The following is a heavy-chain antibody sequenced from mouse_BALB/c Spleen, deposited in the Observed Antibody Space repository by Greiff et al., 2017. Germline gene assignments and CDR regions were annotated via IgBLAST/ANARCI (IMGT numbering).Heavy chain of an antibody. CDR1: GYTFTDYE. D-gene: IGHD1-1*01. CDR3: TRSSSFFDY. V-gene: IGHV1-15*01. CDR2: IDPETGGT. Sequence: VQLVESGAELVRPGASVTLSCKASGYTFTDYEMHWVKQTPVHGLEWIGAIDPETGGTAYNQKFKGKATLTADKSSSTAYMELRSLTSEDSAVYYCTRSSSFFDYWGQGTTLTVSS. J-gene: IGHJ2*01.